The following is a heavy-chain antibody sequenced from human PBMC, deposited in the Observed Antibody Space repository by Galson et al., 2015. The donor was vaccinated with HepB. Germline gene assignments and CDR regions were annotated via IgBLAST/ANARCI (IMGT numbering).Heavy chain of an antibody. D-gene: IGHD2-2*01. V-gene: IGHV3-23*01. J-gene: IGHJ5*02. CDR2: ISGSGGST. CDR3: AKFGGGGCSSTSCPPSSDP. Sequence: SLRLSCAASGFTFSSYAMSWVRQAPGKGLEWVSAISGSGGSTYYADSVKGRFTISRDNSKNTLYLQMNSLRAEDTAVYYCAKFGGGGCSSTSCPPSSDPWGQGTLVTVSS. CDR1: GFTFSSYA.